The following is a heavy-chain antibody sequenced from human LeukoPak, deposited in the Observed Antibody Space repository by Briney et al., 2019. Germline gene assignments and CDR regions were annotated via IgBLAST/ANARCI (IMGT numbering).Heavy chain of an antibody. Sequence: PGGSLRLSCAVSGFTVSTNYMSWVRLAPRKGREWGSTIMSAGSTHYSDSVKGRFTISRDSYNNVLFLQMNSLRVDDTAVYYCTKDSGHTPFDNWGQGTLVTVSS. J-gene: IGHJ4*02. CDR1: GFTVSTNY. CDR2: IMSAGST. D-gene: IGHD6-25*01. V-gene: IGHV3-53*01. CDR3: TKDSGHTPFDN.